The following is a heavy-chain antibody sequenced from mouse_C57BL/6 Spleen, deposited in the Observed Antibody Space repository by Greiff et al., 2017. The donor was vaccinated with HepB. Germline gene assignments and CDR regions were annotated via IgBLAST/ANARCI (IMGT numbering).Heavy chain of an antibody. V-gene: IGHV5-17*01. CDR3: ARGTGYYYAMDY. D-gene: IGHD4-1*01. CDR1: GFTFSDYG. J-gene: IGHJ4*01. CDR2: ISSGSSTI. Sequence: DVQLVESGGGLVKPGGSLKLSCAASGFTFSDYGMHWVRQAPEKGLEWVAYISSGSSTIYYADTVKGRFTISRDNAKNTLFLQMTSLRSEDTAMYYCARGTGYYYAMDYWGQGTSVTVSS.